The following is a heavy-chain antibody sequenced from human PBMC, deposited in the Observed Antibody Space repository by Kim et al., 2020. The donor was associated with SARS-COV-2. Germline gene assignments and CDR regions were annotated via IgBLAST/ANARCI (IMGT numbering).Heavy chain of an antibody. V-gene: IGHV3-66*01. Sequence: ADCVEDRFIDSRDTSKNTVYLEMSSLRAEDTAVYYCARDIKVDGFAFFDLWGRGTLVSVSS. J-gene: IGHJ2*01. CDR3: ARDIKVDGFAFFDL. D-gene: IGHD3-10*01.